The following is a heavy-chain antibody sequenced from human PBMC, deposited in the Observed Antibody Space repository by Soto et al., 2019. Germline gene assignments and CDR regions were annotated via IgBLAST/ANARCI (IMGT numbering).Heavy chain of an antibody. Sequence: EVQLVESGGGLVRPSGSLRLSCAASGFTFSYYWMHWVRQAPGKGLVWVSRIHSDGSSTTYADFVKGRFIISRDNARNTVDLQMNSVRVEDTAVYYCARGDRGAFDLWGQGTVVTVSS. D-gene: IGHD1-26*01. V-gene: IGHV3-74*01. CDR1: GFTFSYYW. CDR3: ARGDRGAFDL. J-gene: IGHJ3*01. CDR2: IHSDGSST.